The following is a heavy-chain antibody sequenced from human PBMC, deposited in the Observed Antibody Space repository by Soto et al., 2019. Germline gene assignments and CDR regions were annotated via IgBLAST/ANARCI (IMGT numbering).Heavy chain of an antibody. CDR2: SRSKAKRYTT. V-gene: IGHV3-72*01. CDR3: CRGGQEHLTHYYIDY. Sequence: EVQLVESGGGLVQPGGSLRVSCVVSGFTLSDYYMDWVRQAPGKGLEWVSRSRSKAKRYTTEYAASVEGSFSNKSDDSRNLVFLEMNSLEADDAAVYYCCRGGQEHLTHYYIDYWGQGTLVTVSS. CDR1: GFTLSDYY. J-gene: IGHJ4*02. D-gene: IGHD1-1*01.